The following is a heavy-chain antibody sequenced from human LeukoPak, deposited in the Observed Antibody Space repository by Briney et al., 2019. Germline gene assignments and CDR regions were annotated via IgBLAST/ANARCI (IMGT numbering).Heavy chain of an antibody. J-gene: IGHJ4*02. CDR2: INPNSDFT. V-gene: IGHV1-46*01. Sequence: ASVKVSCKTSGYTFTKYYLHWVRQAPGQGLEWMGIINPNSDFTSYAQKLQGRVTMTRDTSTSTVYMELSSLRSDDTAVYYCARELGYSNAGLDYWGQGTLVTVSS. CDR3: ARELGYSNAGLDY. D-gene: IGHD1-1*01. CDR1: GYTFTKYY.